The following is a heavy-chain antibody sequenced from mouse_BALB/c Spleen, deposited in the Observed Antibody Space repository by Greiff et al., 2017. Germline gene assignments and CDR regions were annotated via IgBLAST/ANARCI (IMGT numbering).Heavy chain of an antibody. V-gene: IGHV1S81*02. CDR2: INPSNGGT. Sequence: QVHVKQSGAELVKPGASVKLSCKASGYTFTSYYMYWVKQRPGQGLEWIGEINPSNGGTNFNEKFKSKATLTVDKSSSTAYMQLSSLTSEDSAVYYCTRSAARASFAYWGQGTLVTVSA. D-gene: IGHD3-1*01. J-gene: IGHJ3*01. CDR3: TRSAARASFAY. CDR1: GYTFTSYY.